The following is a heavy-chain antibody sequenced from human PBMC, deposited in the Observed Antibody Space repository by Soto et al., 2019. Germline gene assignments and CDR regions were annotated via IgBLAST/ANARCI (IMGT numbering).Heavy chain of an antibody. D-gene: IGHD4-17*01. J-gene: IGHJ4*02. CDR1: GFTFCSYA. V-gene: IGHV3-7*01. Sequence: PGGSLRLSCAASGFTFCSYAMSWVRQAPGKGLEWVANIKQDGSEKYYVDSVKGRFTISRDNAKNSLYLQMNSLRAEDTAVYYCARNYGDYAIDYWGQGTLVTVSS. CDR2: IKQDGSEK. CDR3: ARNYGDYAIDY.